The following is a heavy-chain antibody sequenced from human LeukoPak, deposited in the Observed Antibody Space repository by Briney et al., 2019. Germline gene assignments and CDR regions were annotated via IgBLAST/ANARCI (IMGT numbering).Heavy chain of an antibody. V-gene: IGHV4-39*07. CDR2: IYYSGST. J-gene: IGHJ3*02. CDR1: GGSISSSNYY. Sequence: PSETLSLTCTVSGGSISSSNYYWGWIRQPPGKGLEWIGSIYYSGSTYYSPSLKSRVTISVDTSKNQFSLKLSSVTAADTAVYYCASCRDYGSAFDIWGQGTMVTVSS. CDR3: ASCRDYGSAFDI. D-gene: IGHD4-17*01.